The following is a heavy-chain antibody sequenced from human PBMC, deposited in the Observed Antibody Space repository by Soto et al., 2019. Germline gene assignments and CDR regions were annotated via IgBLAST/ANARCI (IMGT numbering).Heavy chain of an antibody. CDR2: ISPSGSP. Sequence: QVQLQESGSRLVRPSQTLSLTCSVSRGSVSSGGYSWSWIRQAPGKGLEWIGFISPSGSPAYNPSLKSRVGISVETSNNQISLELSSVTAADMAVYYCTRGVLAWGPGTLVTVSS. CDR1: RGSVSSGGYS. CDR3: TRGVLA. V-gene: IGHV4-30-2*01. J-gene: IGHJ5*02. D-gene: IGHD2-8*01.